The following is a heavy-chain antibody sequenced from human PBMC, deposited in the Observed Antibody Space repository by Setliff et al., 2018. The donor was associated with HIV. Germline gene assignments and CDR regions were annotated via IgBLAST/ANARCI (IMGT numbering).Heavy chain of an antibody. CDR3: ATYHYYDSSAYFIDLYYFDY. V-gene: IGHV4-59*03. J-gene: IGHJ4*02. Sequence: PSETLSLTCSVSGVSISSYYWSWIRQSPGKGLEWIGNIHYTGISDINPSLKRRATISLDRPKIQFSLKLSSVTAADTAVYYCATYHYYDSSAYFIDLYYFDYWGQGTLVTVSS. D-gene: IGHD3-22*01. CDR1: GVSISSYY. CDR2: IHYTGIS.